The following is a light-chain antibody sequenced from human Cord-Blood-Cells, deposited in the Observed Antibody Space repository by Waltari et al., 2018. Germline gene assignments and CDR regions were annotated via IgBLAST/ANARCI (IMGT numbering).Light chain of an antibody. J-gene: IGKJ2*01. CDR1: PSVLYSSNNKNY. CDR2: WAP. CDR3: QQYYSTPYN. Sequence: DIVMTQPPASLDVSLGERATINCTSSPSVLYSSNNKNYLAWYQQKPGQPPKRLIFWAPTRESGVPARFSGRGSGTDFTVTISSLEAEDGAVYYCQQYYSTPYNFGQGTKLEIK. V-gene: IGKV4-1*01.